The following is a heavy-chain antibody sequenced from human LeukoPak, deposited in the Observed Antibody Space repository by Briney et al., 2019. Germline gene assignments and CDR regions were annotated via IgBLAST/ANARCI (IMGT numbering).Heavy chain of an antibody. D-gene: IGHD6-6*01. Sequence: GGSLRLFCAASGFTFSSYAMHWVRQAPGKGLEWVAIISYDGSNKYYADSVKGRFTISRDNSKNMLYLQMHSLRAEDTAVYLCARDRFPHSSSSQLDPWGQGTLVTVSS. CDR2: ISYDGSNK. V-gene: IGHV3-30-3*01. CDR3: ARDRFPHSSSSQLDP. CDR1: GFTFSSYA. J-gene: IGHJ5*02.